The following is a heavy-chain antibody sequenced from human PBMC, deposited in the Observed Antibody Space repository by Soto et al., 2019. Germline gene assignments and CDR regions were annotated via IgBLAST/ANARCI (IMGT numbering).Heavy chain of an antibody. D-gene: IGHD4-4*01. CDR3: ARGATTVPYYYYYGMDV. J-gene: IGHJ6*02. CDR2: INPSGGST. CDR1: GYTFTSYY. Sequence: GASVKVSCKASGYTFTSYYMHWVRQAPGQGLEWMGIINPSGGSTSYAQKFQGRVTMTRDTSTSTVYMELSSLRSEDTAVYYCARGATTVPYYYYYGMDVWGQGTTVTVSS. V-gene: IGHV1-46*01.